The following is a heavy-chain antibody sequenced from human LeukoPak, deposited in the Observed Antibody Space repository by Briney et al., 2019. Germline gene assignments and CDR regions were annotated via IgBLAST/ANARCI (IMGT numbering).Heavy chain of an antibody. CDR3: AKVYSSTWHLDTFDI. D-gene: IGHD6-13*01. CDR2: ISGSGDST. J-gene: IGHJ3*02. V-gene: IGHV3-23*01. Sequence: GGSLRLSCAASGFTFSSYAMSWVRQAPGKGLEWVSAISGSGDSTYYGDSVKGRFTISRDNSKNTLYLQMKSLRVEDTALYYCAKVYSSTWHLDTFDIWGQGTMVTVSS. CDR1: GFTFSSYA.